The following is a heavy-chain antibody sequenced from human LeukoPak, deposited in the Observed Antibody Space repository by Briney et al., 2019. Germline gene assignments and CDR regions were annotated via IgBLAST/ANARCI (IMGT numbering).Heavy chain of an antibody. D-gene: IGHD3-9*01. CDR3: AKDDILTGYNLDY. V-gene: IGHV3-30*02. CDR1: GYTFTSYA. Sequence: SCKASGYTFTSYAMNWVRQAPGKGLEWVAFIRHDGSDKYYADSVKGRFTISRDNSKNTLYLQMNSLRTEDTAVYYCAKDDILTGYNLDYWGQGTLVTVSS. J-gene: IGHJ4*02. CDR2: IRHDGSDK.